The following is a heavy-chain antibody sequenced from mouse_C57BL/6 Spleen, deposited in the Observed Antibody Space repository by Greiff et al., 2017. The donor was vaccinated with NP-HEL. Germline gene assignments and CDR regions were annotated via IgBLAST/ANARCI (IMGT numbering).Heavy chain of an antibody. CDR3: ARHGYDYAMDY. V-gene: IGHV5-6*01. CDR1: GFTFSIYG. J-gene: IGHJ4*01. CDR2: ISSGGSYT. D-gene: IGHD2-2*01. Sequence: EVKLMESGGDLVKPGGSLKLSCAASGFTFSIYGMSWVRQTPDKRLEWVATISSGGSYTYYPDSVKGRFTISRDNAKNTLYLQMSSLKSEDTAMYYCARHGYDYAMDYWGQGTSVTVSS.